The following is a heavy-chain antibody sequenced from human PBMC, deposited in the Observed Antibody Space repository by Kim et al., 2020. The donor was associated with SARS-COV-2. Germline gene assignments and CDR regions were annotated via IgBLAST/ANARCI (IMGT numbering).Heavy chain of an antibody. V-gene: IGHV4-31*03. J-gene: IGHJ4*02. CDR1: GGSISSGGYY. CDR3: ARANFPFGSGSERYYFDY. CDR2: IYYSGST. Sequence: SETLSLTCTVSGGSISSGGYYWSWIRQHPGKGLEWIGYIYYSGSTYYNPSLKSRVTISVDTSKNQFSLKLSSVTAADTAVYYCARANFPFGSGSERYYFDYWGQGTLVTVSS. D-gene: IGHD3-3*01.